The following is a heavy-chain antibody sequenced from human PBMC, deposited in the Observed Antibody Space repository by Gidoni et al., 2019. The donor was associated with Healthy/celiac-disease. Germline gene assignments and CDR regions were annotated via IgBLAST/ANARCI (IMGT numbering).Heavy chain of an antibody. CDR1: GYSISSGYY. D-gene: IGHD3-16*02. V-gene: IGHV4-38-2*02. CDR3: ARGGALEVWGSYRFDVN. Sequence: QVQLQESGPGLVKPSETLSLTCTVSGYSISSGYYWGWIRQPPGKGLEWIGSIYHSGSTYYNPSLKSRVTISVDTSKNQFSLKLSSVTAADTAVYYCARGGALEVWGSYRFDVNWGQGTLVTVSS. J-gene: IGHJ4*02. CDR2: IYHSGST.